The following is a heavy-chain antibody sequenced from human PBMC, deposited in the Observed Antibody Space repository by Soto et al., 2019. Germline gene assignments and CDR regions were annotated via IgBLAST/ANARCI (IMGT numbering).Heavy chain of an antibody. J-gene: IGHJ3*02. V-gene: IGHV4-39*01. Sequence: QLQLQESGPGLVKPSETLSLTCTVSGGSISSSTDYWDWIRQPPGKGLEWIGSVYYRGSTYYNPSLKSRVTISVDTSKQQFSLRLSSVTAPDTAVYYCARTQTGPTRGSFDMWGQGTLVTVSS. CDR2: VYYRGST. D-gene: IGHD1-26*01. CDR3: ARTQTGPTRGSFDM. CDR1: GGSISSSTDY.